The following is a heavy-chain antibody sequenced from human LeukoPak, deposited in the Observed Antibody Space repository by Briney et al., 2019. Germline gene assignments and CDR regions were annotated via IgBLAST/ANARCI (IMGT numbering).Heavy chain of an antibody. CDR3: VRGDKRDY. D-gene: IGHD5-24*01. CDR1: GFTFSNYN. J-gene: IGHJ4*01. CDR2: ISRSGGST. V-gene: IGHV3-21*01. Sequence: GSLRLSCAASGFTFSNYNLNWVRQAPGKGLEWVSSISRSGGSTYYAESVRGRLTISRDNAESSVYLHVNSLRVEDTAIYYCVRGDKRDYWGQGTLVTVAS.